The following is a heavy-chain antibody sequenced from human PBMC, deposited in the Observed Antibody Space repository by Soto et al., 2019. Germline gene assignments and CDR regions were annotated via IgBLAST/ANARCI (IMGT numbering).Heavy chain of an antibody. V-gene: IGHV4-34*01. CDR3: ARDHRVADYGDTNFDN. CDR2: INHSGNT. Sequence: QAQXQQWGAGLLKPSETLSLTCAVYGGSFSGYYWSWIRQPPGKGLEWIGEINHSGNTNYNPSLKSRVTISGDTSKKQFSLKLISVTAADTAVYYCARDHRVADYGDTNFDNWGQGTLVTVSS. CDR1: GGSFSGYY. J-gene: IGHJ4*02. D-gene: IGHD4-17*01.